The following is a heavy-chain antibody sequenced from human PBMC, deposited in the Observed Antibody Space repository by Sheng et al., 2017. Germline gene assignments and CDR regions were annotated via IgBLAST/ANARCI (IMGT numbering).Heavy chain of an antibody. J-gene: IGHJ4*02. CDR3: AKARYYYDSQLDY. Sequence: EVQLVESGGGLVQPGGTLRLSCAASGFTFSSYGMSWVRQAPGKGLEWVSAISGSGGSTYYADSVKGRFTISRDNSKNTLYLQMNSLRAEDTAVYYCAKARYYYDSQLDYWGQGTLVTVSS. V-gene: IGHV3-23*04. CDR2: ISGSGGST. D-gene: IGHD3-22*01. CDR1: GFTFSSYG.